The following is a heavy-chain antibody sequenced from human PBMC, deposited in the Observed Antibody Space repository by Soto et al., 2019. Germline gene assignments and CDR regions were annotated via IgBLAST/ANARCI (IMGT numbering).Heavy chain of an antibody. CDR1: GYTFTGYY. J-gene: IGHJ4*02. Sequence: GASVKVSCKASGYTFTGYYMHWVRQAPGQGLEWMGWINPNSGGTNYAQKFQGWVTMTRDTSTSTAYMELSSLRSEDTAVYYCETAKNYDFWSGYHKYYFDYWGQGTLVTVSS. CDR2: INPNSGGT. CDR3: ETAKNYDFWSGYHKYYFDY. V-gene: IGHV1-2*04. D-gene: IGHD3-3*01.